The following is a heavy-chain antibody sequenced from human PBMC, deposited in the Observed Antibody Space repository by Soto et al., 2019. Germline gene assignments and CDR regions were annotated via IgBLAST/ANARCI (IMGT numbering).Heavy chain of an antibody. CDR1: GFTLSNYA. Sequence: GGSLRLSCAASGFTLSNYAMSWVRQGPGKGLEWVSAISGNDGSTYYADSVKGRFTISRDNSKNTLHLQMNGLRAEDTAVYYCAKDSTHPFEYWGQGTVVTVSS. CDR2: ISGNDGST. J-gene: IGHJ4*01. V-gene: IGHV3-23*01. CDR3: AKDSTHPFEY.